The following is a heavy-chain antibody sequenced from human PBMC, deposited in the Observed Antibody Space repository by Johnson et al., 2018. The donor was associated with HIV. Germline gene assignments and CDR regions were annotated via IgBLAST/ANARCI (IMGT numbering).Heavy chain of an antibody. CDR1: GFTFSDYY. D-gene: IGHD5-12*01. V-gene: IGHV3-66*01. J-gene: IGHJ3*02. Sequence: VQLVESWGGVVQPGGSLRLSCAGSGFTFSDYYMSWIRQAPGKGLEWVSVIYNDGNTYYADSVKGRFTISRDNSKNTLYLQMNSLRAEDTAVYYCARDLRYSGYEYAFDIWGQGTMVTVSS. CDR2: IYNDGNT. CDR3: ARDLRYSGYEYAFDI.